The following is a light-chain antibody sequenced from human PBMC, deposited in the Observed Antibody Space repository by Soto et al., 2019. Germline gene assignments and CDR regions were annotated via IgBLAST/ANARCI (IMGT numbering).Light chain of an antibody. Sequence: EIVLTQSPATLSLSPGERATLSCRASQSISIYLAWYQQKPGQAPRLLIYDTSNRAPGIPARFSGGGSGTDFTLTISSLEPEDFAIYYCQNHSNWPPPTFGGGTKVDIK. CDR3: QNHSNWPPPT. J-gene: IGKJ4*01. CDR1: QSISIY. V-gene: IGKV3-11*01. CDR2: DTS.